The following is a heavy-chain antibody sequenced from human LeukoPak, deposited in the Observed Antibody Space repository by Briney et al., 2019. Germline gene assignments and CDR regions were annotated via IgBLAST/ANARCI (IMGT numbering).Heavy chain of an antibody. Sequence: PSETLSLTCTVSGGSISSSSYYWGWIRQPAGKGLEWIGRIYTTGSTNYNPSLKSRVTMSVDTSKNRFSLNLSSVTAADTAVYYCARLGATYFDYWGQGTLVTVSS. CDR1: GGSISSSSYY. CDR2: IYTTGST. J-gene: IGHJ4*02. V-gene: IGHV4-61*02. CDR3: ARLGATYFDY. D-gene: IGHD1-26*01.